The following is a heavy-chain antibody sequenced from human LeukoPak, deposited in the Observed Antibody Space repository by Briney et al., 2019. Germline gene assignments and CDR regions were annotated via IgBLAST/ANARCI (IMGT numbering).Heavy chain of an antibody. CDR1: GGSFSGYY. D-gene: IGHD2-15*01. CDR3: ARGYCSGGSCYSDAFDI. J-gene: IGHJ3*02. Sequence: SETLSLTCAVYGGSFSGYYWSWIRQPPGKGPEWIGEINHSGSTNYNPSLKSRVTISVDTSKNQFSLKLSSVTAADTAVYYCARGYCSGGSCYSDAFDIWGQGTMVTVSS. V-gene: IGHV4-34*01. CDR2: INHSGST.